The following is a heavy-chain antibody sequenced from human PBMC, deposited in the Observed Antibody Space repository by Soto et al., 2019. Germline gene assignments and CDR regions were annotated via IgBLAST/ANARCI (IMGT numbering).Heavy chain of an antibody. CDR2: IYYSGNT. J-gene: IGHJ4*02. CDR1: GGSINTYY. D-gene: IGHD6-19*01. Sequence: QVQLQESGPGLVKPSETLSLTCTVSGGSINTYYWNWIRQPPGKGLEWIGYIYYSGNTKYNPSLKSRVTISIDTSKNQFSLKLRSVTAADTAVYYCAGFRSGWFDYWGQGTLVTVSS. CDR3: AGFRSGWFDY. V-gene: IGHV4-59*08.